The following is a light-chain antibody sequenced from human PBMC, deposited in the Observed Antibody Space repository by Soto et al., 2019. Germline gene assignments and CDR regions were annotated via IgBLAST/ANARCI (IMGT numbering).Light chain of an antibody. CDR3: QQYGSSPLFT. J-gene: IGKJ3*01. Sequence: EIVLTQSPGTLSLSPGERATLACRASQSVRSSYLAWYQQKPGQAPRLLIYGASTRATGIPDRFSGSGSGTDFTLTISRLEPEDFAVDYCQQYGSSPLFTFGPGTKVDIK. CDR1: QSVRSSY. CDR2: GAS. V-gene: IGKV3-20*01.